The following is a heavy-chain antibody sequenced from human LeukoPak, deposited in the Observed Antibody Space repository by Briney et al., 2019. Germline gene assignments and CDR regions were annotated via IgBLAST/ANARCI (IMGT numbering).Heavy chain of an antibody. CDR1: GLTFYSYG. CDR2: ISGSGGST. V-gene: IGHV3-23*01. Sequence: GGSLRLSCAASGLTFYSYGMSWVRQAPGKGLEWVSAISGSGGSTYYADSVKGRFTISRDNSKTTLYLQMNGLRAEDTAVYYCVKHATAYFYFDLWGRGTLVTVSS. J-gene: IGHJ2*01. D-gene: IGHD2-21*01. CDR3: VKHATAYFYFDL.